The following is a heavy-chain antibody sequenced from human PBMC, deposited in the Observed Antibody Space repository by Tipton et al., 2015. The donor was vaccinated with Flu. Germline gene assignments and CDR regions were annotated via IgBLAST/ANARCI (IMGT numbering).Heavy chain of an antibody. CDR1: GFTFSRYA. Sequence: SLRLSCVASGFTFSRYAMSWVRQAPGKGLEWVSGVSGGGGTRYLADSVKGRFTISRDNIKNTLYLQMNSLRAEDTAVYYCTRHCSGGSCFDYWGQGTLVTVSS. CDR3: TRHCSGGSCFDY. V-gene: IGHV3-23*01. D-gene: IGHD2-15*01. CDR2: VSGGGGTR. J-gene: IGHJ4*02.